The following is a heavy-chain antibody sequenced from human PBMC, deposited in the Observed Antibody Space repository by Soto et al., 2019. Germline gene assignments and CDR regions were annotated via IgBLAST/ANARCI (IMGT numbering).Heavy chain of an antibody. CDR3: ARGRDSDF. CDR1: TLTFPNYA. J-gene: IGHJ6*02. CDR2: ISYDGNNK. V-gene: IGHV3-30*10. Sequence: QVQLVESGGGVVQPGTSLRLSCADPTLTFPNYAFHWVRRAPGKGLELVALISYDGNNKYYRDSVKGRFTISRDNSKYTLYLQMNSLRGDDTAVYYCARGRDSDFWGQGTTVTVSS.